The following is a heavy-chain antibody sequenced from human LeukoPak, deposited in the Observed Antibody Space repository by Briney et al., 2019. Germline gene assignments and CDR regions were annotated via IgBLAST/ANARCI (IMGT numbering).Heavy chain of an antibody. CDR2: ISAYNGNT. V-gene: IGHV1-18*01. CDR1: GYTFTSYG. CDR3: ARGYYTMVRGVMRY. Sequence: ASVKVSCKASGYTFTSYGISWVRQAPGQGLEWMGWISAYNGNTNYAQKLQGRVTMTTDTSTSTAYMELRSLRSDDTAVYYCARGYYTMVRGVMRYWGQGTLVTVSS. J-gene: IGHJ4*02. D-gene: IGHD3-10*01.